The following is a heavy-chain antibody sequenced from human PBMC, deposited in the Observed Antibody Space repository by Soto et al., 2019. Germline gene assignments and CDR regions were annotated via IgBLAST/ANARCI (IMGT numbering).Heavy chain of an antibody. CDR3: TRDASRDSSARGWFDP. D-gene: IGHD6-13*01. Sequence: EVQLVESGGGLVKPGGSLRLSCAAAGFTFRSFTMNWVRQAPGKGLEWVSTISSNSDYIYYTDVLRGRFTISGDNAKNSLHLQMNSLRAEDTAVYYCTRDASRDSSARGWFDPWGPGTLVTVSS. CDR1: GFTFRSFT. V-gene: IGHV3-21*02. J-gene: IGHJ5*02. CDR2: ISSNSDYI.